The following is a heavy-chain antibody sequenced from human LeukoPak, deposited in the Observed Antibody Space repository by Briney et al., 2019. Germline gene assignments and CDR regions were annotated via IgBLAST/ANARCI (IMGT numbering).Heavy chain of an antibody. D-gene: IGHD1-26*01. J-gene: IGHJ4*02. CDR3: ASSEGYYRRDFGS. CDR1: GGLISSFY. V-gene: IGHV4-59*08. CDR2: IFNTGDT. Sequence: SETLSLTYTVSGGLISSFYWSWIRQPSGKGLEWIGYIFNTGDTDHSPSLKSRVTISIDTSKNQFSLRLSSVTAADTAVYYCASSEGYYRRDFGSWGQGILVTVSS.